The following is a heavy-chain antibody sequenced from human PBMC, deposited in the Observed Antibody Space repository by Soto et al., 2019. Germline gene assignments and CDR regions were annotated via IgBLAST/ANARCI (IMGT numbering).Heavy chain of an antibody. Sequence: SETLSLTCTVSGGSISSIGCYWGWIRQPPGKGLEWIGNIYYSGSTYYNPSLKSRVTISVDTSKDLFSLKLSSVTAADTAVYYCARHRAYGDYARIYFDYWGQGALVTVSS. J-gene: IGHJ4*02. V-gene: IGHV4-39*01. D-gene: IGHD4-17*01. CDR3: ARHRAYGDYARIYFDY. CDR1: GGSISSIGCY. CDR2: IYYSGST.